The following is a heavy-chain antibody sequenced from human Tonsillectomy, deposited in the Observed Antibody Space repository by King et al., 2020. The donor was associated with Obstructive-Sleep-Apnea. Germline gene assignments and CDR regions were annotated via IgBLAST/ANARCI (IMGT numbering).Heavy chain of an antibody. CDR1: GFSVSRNY. J-gene: IGHJ6*02. D-gene: IGHD3-22*01. Sequence: VQLVESGGGLVQPGGSLRLSCAASGFSVSRNYMTWVRQAPGKGLEWVSVIYSGGSTEYADSVKGRFTISRDNSKNTLYLQMNELRAEDTAVYYCATSSGYYFTEYGMDVWGQGTTVTVSS. V-gene: IGHV3-66*01. CDR2: IYSGGST. CDR3: ATSSGYYFTEYGMDV.